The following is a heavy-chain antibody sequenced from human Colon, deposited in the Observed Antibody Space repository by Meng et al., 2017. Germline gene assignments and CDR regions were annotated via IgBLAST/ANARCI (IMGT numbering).Heavy chain of an antibody. D-gene: IGHD4/OR15-4a*01. J-gene: IGHJ4*02. CDR1: GFTFSGYW. CDR3: ARALNDDNGETF. V-gene: IGHV3-74*03. Sequence: GGSLRLSCAASGFTFSGYWMHWVRQVPGKGLVWVSRINGDGSSTTYADSVKGRFTISRDNAKNTLYLQMNSLRVEDTAVYSCARALNDDNGETFWGQGTRVTVCS. CDR2: INGDGSST.